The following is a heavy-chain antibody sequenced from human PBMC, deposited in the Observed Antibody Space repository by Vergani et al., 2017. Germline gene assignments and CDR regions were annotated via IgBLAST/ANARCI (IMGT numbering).Heavy chain of an antibody. CDR1: GFTFSSYG. Sequence: QVQLVESGGGVVQPGRSLRLSCAASGFTFSSYGMHWVRQAPGKGLEWVAVIWYDGSNKYYADSVKGRFTISRDNSKNTLYLQMNSLRAEDTAVYYCARNPVRDKFEDNWFDPWGQGTLVTVSS. D-gene: IGHD3-10*01. J-gene: IGHJ5*02. CDR2: IWYDGSNK. CDR3: ARNPVRDKFEDNWFDP. V-gene: IGHV3-30*19.